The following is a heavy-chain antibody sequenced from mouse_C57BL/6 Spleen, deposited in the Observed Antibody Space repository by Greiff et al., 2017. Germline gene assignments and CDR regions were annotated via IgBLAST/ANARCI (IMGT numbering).Heavy chain of an antibody. V-gene: IGHV1-80*01. CDR2: IYPGDGDT. D-gene: IGHD2-3*01. CDR1: GYAFSSYW. Sequence: QVQLQQSGAELVKPGASVKISCKASGYAFSSYWMNWVKQRPGKGLEWIGQIYPGDGDTNSNGKFKGKATLTADKSSSTAYMQRSSLTSEDSAVYCCARRDDDPAWCAYWGQGTRVTVSA. CDR3: ARRDDDPAWCAY. J-gene: IGHJ3*01.